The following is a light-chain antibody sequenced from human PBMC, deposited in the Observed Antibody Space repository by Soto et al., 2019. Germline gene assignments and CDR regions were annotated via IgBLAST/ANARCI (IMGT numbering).Light chain of an antibody. Sequence: DSQMTQSPSSVSASVGDRLTITCRASRDISNSLSWYQQTPGKAPKLLLRGASSLHRGVPSRFSGGGAGTEFTLTISSLQPDDFATYFCQQYHSYSGYTFGQGTRLDIK. CDR3: QQYHSYSGYT. CDR2: GAS. V-gene: IGKV1-5*01. J-gene: IGKJ5*01. CDR1: RDISNS.